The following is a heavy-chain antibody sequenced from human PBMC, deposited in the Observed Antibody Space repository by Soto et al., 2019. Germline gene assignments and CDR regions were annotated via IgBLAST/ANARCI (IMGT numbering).Heavy chain of an antibody. CDR3: DYSYGYKGDAFDI. CDR2: IYYSGST. CDR1: GGSISSSSYY. D-gene: IGHD5-18*01. Sequence: SETLSLTCTVSGGSISSSSYYWGWIRQPPGKGLEWIGSIYYSGSTYYNPSLKSRVTISVDTSKNQFSLKLSSVTAADTAVYYCDYSYGYKGDAFDIWGQGTMVTVSS. J-gene: IGHJ3*02. V-gene: IGHV4-39*07.